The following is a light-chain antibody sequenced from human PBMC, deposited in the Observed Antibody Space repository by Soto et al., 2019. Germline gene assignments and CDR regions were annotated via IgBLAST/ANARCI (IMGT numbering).Light chain of an antibody. CDR1: QSVSNNY. V-gene: IGKV3-20*01. CDR3: QQDGSSGT. Sequence: EIVLTQSPGALSLSPGERATLSCRASQSVSNNYLAWHQQKPGQAPRLLNDGASNRATSIPDRCSGSGSGTFFTLTISMLDPEDFAVYYCQQDGSSGTFGQGTKVDIK. J-gene: IGKJ1*01. CDR2: GAS.